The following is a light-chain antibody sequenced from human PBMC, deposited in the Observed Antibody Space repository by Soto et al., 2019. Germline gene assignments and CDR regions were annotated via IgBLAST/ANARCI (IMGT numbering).Light chain of an antibody. Sequence: QSALTQPASVSGSPGQSITISCTGTSSDVGGYTYVSWYQQHPDKAPKVLIYEVSNRPSGVSNRFSGSKSGNTASLIISGLQAEEEADYYCSSYTNSNTPVVFGGGTKLTVL. V-gene: IGLV2-14*01. CDR1: SSDVGGYTY. CDR2: EVS. CDR3: SSYTNSNTPVV. J-gene: IGLJ2*01.